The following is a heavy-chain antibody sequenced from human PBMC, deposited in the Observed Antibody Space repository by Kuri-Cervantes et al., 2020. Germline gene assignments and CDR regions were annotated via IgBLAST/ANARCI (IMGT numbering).Heavy chain of an antibody. CDR2: IYPGDSDT. D-gene: IGHD3-10*01. CDR1: GYSFTSYW. CDR3: ARPMVRGVIGAFDI. Sequence: KVSCKGSGYSFTSYWIGWVRQMPGKGLEWMGIIYPGDSDTRYSPSFQGQVTISADKSISTASLQRSSLRASDTAMYYCARPMVRGVIGAFDIWGQGTMVTVSS. V-gene: IGHV5-51*01. J-gene: IGHJ3*02.